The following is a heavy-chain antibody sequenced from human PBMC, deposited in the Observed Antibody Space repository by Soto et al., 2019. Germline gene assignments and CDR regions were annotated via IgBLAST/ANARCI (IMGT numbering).Heavy chain of an antibody. V-gene: IGHV1-2*04. J-gene: IGHJ6*02. Sequence: ASVKVSCKASGYTFTGYYMHWVRQAPGQGLEWMGWINPSSGGTTYAQKLQGWVTMTRDTSISTAYMELSRLKSDDTAVYYCARDHCTSSGCYEEYYFGMDVWGQGTTVTVSS. D-gene: IGHD2-2*01. CDR3: ARDHCTSSGCYEEYYFGMDV. CDR2: INPSSGGT. CDR1: GYTFTGYY.